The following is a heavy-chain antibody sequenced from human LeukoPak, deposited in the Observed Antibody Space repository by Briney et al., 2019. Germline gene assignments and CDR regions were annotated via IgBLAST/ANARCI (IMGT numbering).Heavy chain of an antibody. Sequence: SETLSLTCTVSGGSTSNSFWSWIRQPAGKGLEWIGRIYTDGSTNSNPSLRSRLTMSLDTSKNQFSLKLTSVTATDTAVYFCARAPSGCGGTCAFDYWGQGTLVTVSS. CDR2: IYTDGST. CDR3: ARAPSGCGGTCAFDY. D-gene: IGHD2-15*01. J-gene: IGHJ4*02. V-gene: IGHV4-4*07. CDR1: GGSTSNSF.